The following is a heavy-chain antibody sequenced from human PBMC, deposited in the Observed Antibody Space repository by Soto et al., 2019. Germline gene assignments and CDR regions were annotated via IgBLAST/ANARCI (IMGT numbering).Heavy chain of an antibody. Sequence: GGSLRLSCAVSGFSFNSFAMSWVRQAPGKGLEWVSAISGDGYSTYYADSVKGRFTVSRDNSNNTHYLQMDSLRAEDTAVYYCEKSSGHYDSRARFDYWGQGSLVTVSS. CDR1: GFSFNSFA. J-gene: IGHJ4*02. D-gene: IGHD3-22*01. CDR3: EKSSGHYDSRARFDY. V-gene: IGHV3-23*01. CDR2: ISGDGYST.